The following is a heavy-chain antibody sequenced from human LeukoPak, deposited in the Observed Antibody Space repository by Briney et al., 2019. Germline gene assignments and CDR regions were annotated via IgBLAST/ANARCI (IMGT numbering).Heavy chain of an antibody. CDR2: VIPVFGTA. D-gene: IGHD6-6*01. Sequence: ASVKVSCKASGVTLSSFTITWVRQAPGQGLEWTGGVIPVFGTANYAQKFQGRVTITADESTRTAYMELTSLRSEDTAVYYCARRGRSSSLDVPWFDSWGQGTLVTVSS. J-gene: IGHJ5*01. CDR1: GVTLSSFT. V-gene: IGHV1-69*13. CDR3: ARRGRSSSLDVPWFDS.